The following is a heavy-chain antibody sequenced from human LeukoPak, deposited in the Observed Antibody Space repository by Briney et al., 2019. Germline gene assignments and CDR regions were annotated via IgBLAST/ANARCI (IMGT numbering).Heavy chain of an antibody. CDR2: IYHSGST. CDR1: GYSISSGYY. Sequence: SETLSLTCTVSGYSISSGYYWGWIRQPPGKGLEWIGSIYHSGSTYYNPSLKSRVTISVDTSKNQFSLKLSSVTAADTAVYYCATFDYYDSSGYYPTWDYWGQGTLVTVSS. J-gene: IGHJ4*02. D-gene: IGHD3-22*01. V-gene: IGHV4-38-2*02. CDR3: ATFDYYDSSGYYPTWDY.